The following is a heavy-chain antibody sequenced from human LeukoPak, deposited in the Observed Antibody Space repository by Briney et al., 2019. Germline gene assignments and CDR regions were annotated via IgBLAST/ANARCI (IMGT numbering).Heavy chain of an antibody. CDR2: IYYSGST. J-gene: IGHJ3*02. V-gene: IGHV4-59*01. CDR3: ASSLWSGYKAGVGAFDI. Sequence: SETLSLTCTVSGGSISSYYWSWIRQPPGKGLEWIGYIYYSGSTNYNPSLKSRVTISVDTSKNQFSLKLSTVTAADTAVYYCASSLWSGYKAGVGAFDIWGQGTMVTVSS. CDR1: GGSISSYY. D-gene: IGHD3-3*01.